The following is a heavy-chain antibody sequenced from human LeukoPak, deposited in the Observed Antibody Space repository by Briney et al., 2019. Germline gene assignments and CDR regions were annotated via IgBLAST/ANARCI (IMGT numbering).Heavy chain of an antibody. CDR1: GFTFSSYG. D-gene: IGHD1-14*01. CDR2: ISYDGSNK. CDR3: AKRTVTPEI. J-gene: IGHJ4*02. Sequence: GGSLRLSCAASGFTFSSYGMHWVRQAPGKGLEWVAVISYDGSNKYYADSVKGRFTISRDNSKNTLYLQMNSLRVEDTAVYYCAKRTVTPEIWGQGTLVTVSS. V-gene: IGHV3-30*18.